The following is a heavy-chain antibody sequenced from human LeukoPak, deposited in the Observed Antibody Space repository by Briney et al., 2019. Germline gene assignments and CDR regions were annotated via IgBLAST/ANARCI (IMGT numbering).Heavy chain of an antibody. J-gene: IGHJ6*02. CDR1: GFTFSSYA. D-gene: IGHD6-13*01. CDR3: AKHSSRFSYYYYGMDV. Sequence: PGGSLRLSCAASGFTFSSYAMSWVRQAPGKGLDWVSAISGSGGSTYYADSVKGRFTISRDNSKNTLYLQMNSLRAEDTAVYYCAKHSSRFSYYYYGMDVWGQGTTVTVSS. V-gene: IGHV3-23*01. CDR2: ISGSGGST.